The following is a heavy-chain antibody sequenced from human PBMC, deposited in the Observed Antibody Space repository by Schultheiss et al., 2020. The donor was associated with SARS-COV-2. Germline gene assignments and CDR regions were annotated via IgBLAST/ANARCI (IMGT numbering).Heavy chain of an antibody. Sequence: SETLSLTCTVSGGSISPYYWSWVRQPPGKGLEWIGYISYSGNTNYNPSLNSRVTILLDTSQKQFSLKLRSVTAADTAMYYCARSHCGGDCYYFYAMDVWGQGTTVTVSS. CDR3: ARSHCGGDCYYFYAMDV. D-gene: IGHD2-21*02. J-gene: IGHJ6*02. CDR2: ISYSGNT. CDR1: GGSISPYY. V-gene: IGHV4-59*01.